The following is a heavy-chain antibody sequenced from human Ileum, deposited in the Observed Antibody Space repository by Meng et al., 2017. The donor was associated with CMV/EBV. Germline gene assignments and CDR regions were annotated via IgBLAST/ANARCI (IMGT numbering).Heavy chain of an antibody. V-gene: IGHV4-30-4*08. CDR2: IYYSGST. CDR3: ARQRGYCSGGSCYHFDY. J-gene: IGHJ4*02. CDR1: GGSISSGDYY. Sequence: QVPRHASGPGLVKPSQTLSLPCTVSGGSISSGDYYWSWIRQPPGKGLEWIGYIYYSGSTYYNPSLKSRVTISVDTSKNQFSLKLSSVTAADTAVYYCARQRGYCSGGSCYHFDYWGQGTLVTVSS. D-gene: IGHD2-15*01.